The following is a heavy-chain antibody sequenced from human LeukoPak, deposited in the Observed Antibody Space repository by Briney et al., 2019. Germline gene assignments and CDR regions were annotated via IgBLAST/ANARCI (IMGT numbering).Heavy chain of an antibody. CDR1: GFVFSFYT. Sequence: GGSLRLSCSASGFVFSFYTMYWVRQAPGKGLEWVGLIKNKHEHQATDYAAPVRERFIITRDDSSSTLFLQMNSLKTEDTAVYYCVTDANRILGARGTGYWGQGILVTVSS. V-gene: IGHV3-15*07. CDR2: IKNKHEHQAT. J-gene: IGHJ4*02. CDR3: VTDANRILGARGTGY. D-gene: IGHD1-26*01.